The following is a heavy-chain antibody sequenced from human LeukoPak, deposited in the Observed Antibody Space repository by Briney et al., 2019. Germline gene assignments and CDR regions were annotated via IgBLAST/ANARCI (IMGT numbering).Heavy chain of an antibody. D-gene: IGHD1-26*01. J-gene: IGHJ4*02. CDR2: IYTTGTT. Sequence: PSETLSLTCTVSGGSINSYYWGWLRQPAGQGLEGIGRIYTTGTTHYRPSLNSRLTMSVATSKNQFSLTLKSVTAADTALYFCGRQGYTASYYFVDYWSQGTLVTVSS. CDR3: GRQGYTASYYFVDY. CDR1: GGSINSYY. V-gene: IGHV4-4*07.